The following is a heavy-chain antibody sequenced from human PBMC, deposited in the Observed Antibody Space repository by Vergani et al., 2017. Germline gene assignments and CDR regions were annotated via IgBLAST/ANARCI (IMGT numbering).Heavy chain of an antibody. Sequence: QVQLVQSGAEVKKPGASVKVSCKASGYPFTSYYMHWVRQPPGQGLEWMGIINPSGGSTSYAQKFQGRVTMTRDTSTSTVYMELSGLRSEDTAVYYCAGGSTRPEGSGWPRSPYYYYYMDVWGKGTTVTVSS. CDR1: GYPFTSYY. CDR2: INPSGGST. J-gene: IGHJ6*03. V-gene: IGHV1-46*01. CDR3: AGGSTRPEGSGWPRSPYYYYYMDV. D-gene: IGHD6-19*01.